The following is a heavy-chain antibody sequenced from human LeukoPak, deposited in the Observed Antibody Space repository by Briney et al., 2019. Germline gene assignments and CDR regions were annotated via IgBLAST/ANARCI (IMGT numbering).Heavy chain of an antibody. CDR3: ARVHYSGWYCFDY. Sequence: SETLSLTCTVSGGSISSGSYYWSWIRQPAGKGLEWIGRIYTSGSTNYNPSLNSRVTISVDTSRNQFSLKLSSVTAADTAVYYCARVHYSGWYCFDYWGQGSLVTVSS. V-gene: IGHV4-61*02. CDR1: GGSISSGSYY. J-gene: IGHJ4*02. CDR2: IYTSGST. D-gene: IGHD6-19*01.